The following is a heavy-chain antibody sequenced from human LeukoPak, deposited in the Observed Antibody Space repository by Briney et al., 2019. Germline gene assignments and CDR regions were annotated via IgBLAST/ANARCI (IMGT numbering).Heavy chain of an antibody. D-gene: IGHD6-19*01. V-gene: IGHV3-21*01. Sequence: GWSLRLSCAASGFTFSSYSMNWVRQAPGKGLEWVSSISSSSSYIYYADSVKGRFTISRDNAKNSLYLQMNSLRAEDTAVYYCARRVAGLFDYWGQGTLVTVSS. CDR1: GFTFSSYS. CDR2: ISSSSSYI. J-gene: IGHJ4*02. CDR3: ARRVAGLFDY.